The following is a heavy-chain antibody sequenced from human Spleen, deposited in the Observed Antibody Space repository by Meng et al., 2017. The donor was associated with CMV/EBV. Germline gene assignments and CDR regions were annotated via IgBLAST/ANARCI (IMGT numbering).Heavy chain of an antibody. CDR3: ARSNPNWFDP. CDR1: WDSVSSNSAA. CDR2: TYYRSKWYI. Sequence: GLGKTSQTLSLTCVSLWDSVSSNSAAWNWIRQSPSRGLEWLGRTYYRSKWYIEYAVSVKSRITINPDTSKNQFSLQLNSVTPEDTAVYYCARSNPNWFDPWGQGTLVTVSS. J-gene: IGHJ5*02. V-gene: IGHV6-1*01.